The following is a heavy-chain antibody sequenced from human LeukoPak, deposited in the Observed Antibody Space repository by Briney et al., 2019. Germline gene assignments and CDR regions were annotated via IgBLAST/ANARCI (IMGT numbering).Heavy chain of an antibody. CDR3: TKDFEGSFVP. D-gene: IGHD1-26*01. J-gene: IGHJ5*02. CDR2: ISGSGDGANT. CDR1: RITLRSYP. V-gene: IGHV3-23*01. Sequence: PGGSLRLSCAASRITLRSYPMSWVRQAPGKGLEWVSGISGSGDGANTYYADSVKGRFTISRDIFKNTLYLQMNSLRAEDTAVYYCTKDFEGSFVPWGQGTLVTVSS.